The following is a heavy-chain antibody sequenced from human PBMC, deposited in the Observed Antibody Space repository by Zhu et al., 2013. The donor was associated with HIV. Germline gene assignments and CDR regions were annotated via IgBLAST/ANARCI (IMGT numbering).Heavy chain of an antibody. CDR2: IYYSGTT. CDR3: ARAYYGSGSYYNFGENWFDP. V-gene: IGHV4-61*01. D-gene: IGHD3-10*01. Sequence: QVQLQESGPGLVKPSETLSLTCTVSGGSVSSSSFYWSWIRQPPGKGLEWIGYIYYSGTTNYNPSLKSRVTISVDTSKNQFSLKLSSVTAADTAVYYCARAYYGSGSYYNFGENWFDPGAREPWSPSPQ. J-gene: IGHJ5*02. CDR1: GGSVSSSSFY.